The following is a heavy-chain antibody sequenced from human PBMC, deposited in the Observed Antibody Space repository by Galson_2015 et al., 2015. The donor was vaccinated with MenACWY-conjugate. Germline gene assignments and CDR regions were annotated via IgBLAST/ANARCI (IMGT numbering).Heavy chain of an antibody. CDR1: GFTFSSYW. CDR3: AVYCSRPRCYGSSGGY. V-gene: IGHV3-74*01. D-gene: IGHD2-2*01. J-gene: IGHJ4*02. Sequence: SLRLSCAASGFTFSSYWMHWVRQAPGKGLEWVSLINSDGSITSYADSVKGRFTISRDNAKNTLYLQMNSLRAEDTAVYYCAVYCSRPRCYGSSGGYWGPGTPVAVSS. CDR2: INSDGSIT.